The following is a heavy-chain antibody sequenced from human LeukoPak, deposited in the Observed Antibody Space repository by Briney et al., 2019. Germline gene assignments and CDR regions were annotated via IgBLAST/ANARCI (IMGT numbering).Heavy chain of an antibody. CDR3: ARDAGDCGGDCPRWFDP. Sequence: GGSLRLSCAASGFNFNSYWMHWVRQAPGKGLVWVSRINPDGTSTSYADSVKGRFTISRDNAKNTVDLQMNSLRGEDTAVYYCARDAGDCGGDCPRWFDPWGQGTLVTVSS. J-gene: IGHJ5*02. V-gene: IGHV3-74*01. D-gene: IGHD2-21*02. CDR1: GFNFNSYW. CDR2: INPDGTST.